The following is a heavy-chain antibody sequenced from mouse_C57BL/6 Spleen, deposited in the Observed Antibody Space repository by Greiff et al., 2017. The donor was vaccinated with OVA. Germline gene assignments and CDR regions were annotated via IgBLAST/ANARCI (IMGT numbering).Heavy chain of an antibody. Sequence: VQVVESGAELVRPGASVTLSCKASGYTFTDYEMHWVKQTPVHGLEWIGAIDPETGGTAYNQKFKGKAILTADKSSSTAYMELRSLTSEDSAVYYCTREEDYDEAWFAYWGQGTLVTVSA. CDR3: TREEDYDEAWFAY. J-gene: IGHJ3*01. CDR2: IDPETGGT. D-gene: IGHD2-4*01. CDR1: GYTFTDYE. V-gene: IGHV1-15*01.